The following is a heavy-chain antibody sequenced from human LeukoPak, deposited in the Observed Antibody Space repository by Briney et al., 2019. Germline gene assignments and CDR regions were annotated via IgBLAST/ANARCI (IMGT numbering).Heavy chain of an antibody. CDR2: IYYSGNT. D-gene: IGHD3-3*01. CDR3: ARALPRRPLRFLEGDYYYYYMDV. Sequence: SETLSLTCTVSGGSISSYYWSWIRQPPGKGLEWIGYIYYSGNTNYNPSLKSRVTMSVDTSKNQFSLKLSSVTAADTAVYYCARALPRRPLRFLEGDYYYYYMDVWGKGTTVTVSS. V-gene: IGHV4-59*12. CDR1: GGSISSYY. J-gene: IGHJ6*03.